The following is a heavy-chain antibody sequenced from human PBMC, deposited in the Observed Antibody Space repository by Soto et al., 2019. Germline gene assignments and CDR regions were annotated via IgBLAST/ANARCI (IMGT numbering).Heavy chain of an antibody. CDR3: ATWHEREHAYDV. CDR2: LYDVDGS. D-gene: IGHD1-1*01. V-gene: IGHV3-53*01. J-gene: IGHJ3*01. CDR1: GLTVSGKKY. Sequence: GGSLRLSRASSGLTVSGKKYVAWVRQAPGKGLEWVSALYDVDGSFYADSVKGRFTTSSDSSKTTVYLQMNGLRPDDTAVYYCATWHEREHAYDVWGQGTTVTVSS.